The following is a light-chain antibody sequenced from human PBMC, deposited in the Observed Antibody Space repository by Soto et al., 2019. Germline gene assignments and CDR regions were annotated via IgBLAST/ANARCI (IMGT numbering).Light chain of an antibody. Sequence: DIQMTQSPSTLSATVRDRVTITCRASQTISSWLAWYQQKPGKAPKLLIYKASSLESGVPSRFSGSGSGTEFTLTISSLQPDDFATYYCQQYKTFGQGTK. CDR1: QTISSW. CDR3: QQYKT. V-gene: IGKV1-5*03. J-gene: IGKJ1*01. CDR2: KAS.